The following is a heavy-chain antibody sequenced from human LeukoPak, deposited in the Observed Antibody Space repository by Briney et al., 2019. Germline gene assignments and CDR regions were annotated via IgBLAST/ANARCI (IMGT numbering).Heavy chain of an antibody. CDR3: AKLSSGRYFDY. D-gene: IGHD6-19*01. V-gene: IGHV3-30*18. CDR2: ISYDGSNK. Sequence: GGSLRLSCAASGFTFSSYGMHWVRQAPGKGLEWVAVISYDGSNKYYADSVKGRFTISRDNSKNTLYLQMNSLRAEDTAVYYCAKLSSGRYFDYWGQGTLVTVSS. CDR1: GFTFSSYG. J-gene: IGHJ4*02.